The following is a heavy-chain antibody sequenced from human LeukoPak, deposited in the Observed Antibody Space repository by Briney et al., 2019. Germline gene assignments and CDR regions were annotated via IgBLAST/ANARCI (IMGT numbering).Heavy chain of an antibody. CDR1: GFTFRNYA. Sequence: GGSLRLSCAGSGFTFRNYAMSWVRQAPGKGLEWVSVISSSGGSTYYADSVKGRFTISRDNSKNTLYLQMNSLRAEDTAVYYCAKDLAGSGSYSFDYWGQGTLVTVSS. V-gene: IGHV3-23*01. D-gene: IGHD1-26*01. CDR3: AKDLAGSGSYSFDY. CDR2: ISSSGGST. J-gene: IGHJ4*02.